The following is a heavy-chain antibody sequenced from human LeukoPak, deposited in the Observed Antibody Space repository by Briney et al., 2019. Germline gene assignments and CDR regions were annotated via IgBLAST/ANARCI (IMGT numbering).Heavy chain of an antibody. V-gene: IGHV3-49*04. CDR2: IRSKAYGGTT. D-gene: IGHD2-15*01. CDR1: GFTFGDYA. Sequence: GGSLRLSCTASGFTFGDYAMSWVRQGPGKGLEWVCFIRSKAYGGTTEYAASVKGRFTISRDDSKGIAYLQMNSLKTEDTAVYYCTRDQRYCSGGRCSYANWFDPWGQGTLVSVSS. CDR3: TRDQRYCSGGRCSYANWFDP. J-gene: IGHJ5*02.